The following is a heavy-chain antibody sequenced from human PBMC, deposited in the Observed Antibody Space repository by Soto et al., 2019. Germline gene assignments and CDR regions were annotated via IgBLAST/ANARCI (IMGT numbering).Heavy chain of an antibody. Sequence: QVQLVESGGDLVKPGGSLRLSCAASGFTFSDYYMSWIRQNAGKGLEWVSYLTPSGYATVYADSVRGRFTISRDNNKNSLYLQMNSLRVEDTGVYYCARAIRGYGSYGGYLGQGTLVTVSS. V-gene: IGHV3-11*04. CDR3: ARAIRGYGSYGGY. CDR2: LTPSGYAT. CDR1: GFTFSDYY. D-gene: IGHD5-12*01. J-gene: IGHJ4*02.